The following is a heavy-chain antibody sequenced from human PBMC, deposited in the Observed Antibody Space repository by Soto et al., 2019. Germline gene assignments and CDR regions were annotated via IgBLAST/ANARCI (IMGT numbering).Heavy chain of an antibody. CDR2: ISSSSSHI. J-gene: IGHJ4*02. CDR1: GFTFSSYS. CDR3: ARDQPGYSYGYGLGY. D-gene: IGHD5-18*01. Sequence: EVQLVESGGGLVKPGGSLRLSCAASGFTFSSYSMNWVRQAPGKGLEWVSSISSSSSHIYYADSVKGRFTISRDNAKNSLYLQMNSLRAEDTAVYYCARDQPGYSYGYGLGYWGQGTLVTVSS. V-gene: IGHV3-21*01.